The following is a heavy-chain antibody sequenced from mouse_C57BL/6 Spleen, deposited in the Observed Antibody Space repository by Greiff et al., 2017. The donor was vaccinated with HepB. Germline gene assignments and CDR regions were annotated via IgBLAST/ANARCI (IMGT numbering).Heavy chain of an antibody. J-gene: IGHJ1*03. Sequence: EVNVVESGGGLVKPGGSLKLSCAASGFTFSSYTMSWVRQTPEKRLEWVATISGGGGNTYYPDSVKGRFTISRDNAKNTLYLQMSSLRSEDTALYYCASPTTVVDWYFDVWGTGTTVTVSS. V-gene: IGHV5-9*01. CDR3: ASPTTVVDWYFDV. CDR2: ISGGGGNT. D-gene: IGHD1-1*01. CDR1: GFTFSSYT.